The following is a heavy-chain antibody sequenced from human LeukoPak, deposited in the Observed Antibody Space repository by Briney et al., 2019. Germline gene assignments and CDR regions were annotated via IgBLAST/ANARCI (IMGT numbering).Heavy chain of an antibody. CDR2: VIGDGRTT. CDR3: ATGHSYSYDY. D-gene: IGHD5-18*01. Sequence: GGTLRLSCAASELTFSDFWMHWVRKPPRKGLVCVALVIGDGRTTIHAASVKGRFTISRDNTTNTLYLQMNSLRADDSGVYYCATGHSYSYDYWGQGVLVTVSS. J-gene: IGHJ4*02. V-gene: IGHV3-74*01. CDR1: ELTFSDFW.